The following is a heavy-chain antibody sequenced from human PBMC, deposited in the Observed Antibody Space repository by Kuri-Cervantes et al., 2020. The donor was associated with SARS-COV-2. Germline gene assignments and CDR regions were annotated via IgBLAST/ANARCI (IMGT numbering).Heavy chain of an antibody. Sequence: SVKVSCKGSGGSFNNYGINFVRQVPGQGLEWVGGITPLFGATDNAQKFKGRVTFTADKSTNTAYMELGSLKSDDAAVYYCARGTGTKPGLGYFDPWGQGTLVTVSS. CDR1: GGSFNNYG. J-gene: IGHJ5*02. CDR3: ARGTGTKPGLGYFDP. D-gene: IGHD1-7*01. V-gene: IGHV1-69*06. CDR2: ITPLFGAT.